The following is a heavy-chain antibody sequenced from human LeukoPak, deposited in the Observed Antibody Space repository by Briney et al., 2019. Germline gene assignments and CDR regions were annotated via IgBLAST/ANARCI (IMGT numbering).Heavy chain of an antibody. CDR2: ISSTSRSYI. D-gene: IGHD4-17*01. CDR1: GFTFSSYN. CDR3: ARDGDGDYVFSYYFDY. J-gene: IGHJ4*02. V-gene: IGHV3-21*01. Sequence: GGSLRLSCAASGFTFSSYNMNWVRQAPGKGLEWVSSISSTSRSYIYYADSVKGRFTISRDNAKNSLYLQMNSLRAEDTAVYYCARDGDGDYVFSYYFDYWGQGTLVTVSS.